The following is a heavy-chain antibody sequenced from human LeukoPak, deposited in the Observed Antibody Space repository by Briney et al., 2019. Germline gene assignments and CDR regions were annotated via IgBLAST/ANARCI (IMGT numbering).Heavy chain of an antibody. D-gene: IGHD4-23*01. Sequence: PGGSLRLSCAASEFTFSSYSMNWLRQAPGKGLEWVSYISSSGSTVYYTDSVKGRFTISRDNAKNSLYLQMNSLRAEDTAVYYCVRDNHGGNILDAFDIWGQGTMVTVSS. J-gene: IGHJ3*02. V-gene: IGHV3-48*01. CDR2: ISSSGSTV. CDR1: EFTFSSYS. CDR3: VRDNHGGNILDAFDI.